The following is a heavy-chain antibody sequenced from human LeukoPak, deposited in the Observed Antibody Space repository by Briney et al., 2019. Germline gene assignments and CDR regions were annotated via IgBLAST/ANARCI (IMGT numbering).Heavy chain of an antibody. Sequence: GRSLKLSCAASGFTFSGSAMHWFRQASGKGLKWLGSIRSKADSYTTAYAASVKGRFIVSRDDSKNTAYLQMNSLKTEDTAVYYCRAAADLNDYWGQGTLVTVSS. D-gene: IGHD6-13*01. J-gene: IGHJ4*02. CDR2: IRSKADSYTT. CDR3: RAAADLNDY. CDR1: GFTFSGSA. V-gene: IGHV3-73*01.